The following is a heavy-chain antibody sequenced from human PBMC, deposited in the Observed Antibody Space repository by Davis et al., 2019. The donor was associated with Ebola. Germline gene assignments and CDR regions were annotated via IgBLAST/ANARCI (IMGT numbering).Heavy chain of an antibody. J-gene: IGHJ4*02. Sequence: SETLSLTCAVYGGSFSGYYWSWIRQPPGKGLEWIGEITHGGSTNYSPSLKRRVTMSVDTSKNQFSLKVRSVTAADTGVYYCARRRDSGYDYGADYWGQGTPVTVSS. CDR2: ITHGGST. CDR3: ARRRDSGYDYGADY. CDR1: GGSFSGYY. D-gene: IGHD5-12*01. V-gene: IGHV4-34*01.